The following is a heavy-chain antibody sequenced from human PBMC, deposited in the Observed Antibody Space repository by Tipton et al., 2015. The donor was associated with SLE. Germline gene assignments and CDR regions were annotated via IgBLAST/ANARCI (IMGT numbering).Heavy chain of an antibody. CDR3: ARHRARTGTKHYFDY. CDR1: GGSISSYY. Sequence: TLSLTCTVSGGSISSYYWSWIRQPPGKGLEWTGYIYYSGSTNYNPSLKSRVTISVDTSKNQFSLKLSSVTAADTAMYYCARHRARTGTKHYFDYWGQGTLVTVSS. J-gene: IGHJ4*02. V-gene: IGHV4-59*01. CDR2: IYYSGST. D-gene: IGHD1-1*01.